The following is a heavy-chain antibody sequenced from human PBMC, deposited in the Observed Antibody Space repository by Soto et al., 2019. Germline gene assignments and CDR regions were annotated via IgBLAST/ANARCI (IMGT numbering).Heavy chain of an antibody. Sequence: GGSLRLSCAASGFTFSSYSMNWVRQAPGKGLEWVSSISSSSSYIYYADSVKGRFTISRDNAKNSLYLQMNSLRAEDTAVYYCARHIYDFWSGYYTQYYYYGMDVWGQGTTVTVSS. CDR3: ARHIYDFWSGYYTQYYYYGMDV. V-gene: IGHV3-21*01. D-gene: IGHD3-3*01. CDR2: ISSSSSYI. J-gene: IGHJ6*02. CDR1: GFTFSSYS.